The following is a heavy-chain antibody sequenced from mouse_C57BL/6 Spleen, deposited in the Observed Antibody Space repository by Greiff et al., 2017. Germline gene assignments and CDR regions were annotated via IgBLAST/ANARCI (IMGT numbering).Heavy chain of an antibody. D-gene: IGHD2-12*01. Sequence: QVQLQQSGAELVRPGASVTLSCKASGYTFTDYEMHWVKQTPVHGLEWIGAIDPETGGTAYNQKFKGKAILTADKSSSTAYMELRSLTSEDSAVYYCTRRGGGRHYAMDYWGQGTSVTVSS. CDR3: TRRGGGRHYAMDY. CDR1: GYTFTDYE. CDR2: IDPETGGT. V-gene: IGHV1-15*01. J-gene: IGHJ4*01.